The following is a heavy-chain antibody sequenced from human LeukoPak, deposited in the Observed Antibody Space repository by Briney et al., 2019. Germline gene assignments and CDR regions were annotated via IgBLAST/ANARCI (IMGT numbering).Heavy chain of an antibody. CDR1: GFTFSSYA. D-gene: IGHD3-3*01. Sequence: GGSLRLSCAASGFTFSSYAMSWVRQAPGKGLEWVSATSGSGGSTYYADSVKGRFTISRDNSENTLYLQMNSLRAEDTAVYYCAKSTADYDFWSGYHDYYFDYWGQGTLVTVSS. CDR2: TSGSGGST. CDR3: AKSTADYDFWSGYHDYYFDY. V-gene: IGHV3-23*01. J-gene: IGHJ4*02.